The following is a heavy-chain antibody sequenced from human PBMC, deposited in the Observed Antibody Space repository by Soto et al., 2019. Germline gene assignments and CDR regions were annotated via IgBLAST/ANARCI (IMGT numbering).Heavy chain of an antibody. J-gene: IGHJ4*02. CDR3: ARAQNRVYYYDSSGYYYFDY. D-gene: IGHD3-22*01. V-gene: IGHV1-69*13. Sequence: SVKVSCKASGGTFSSYAISWVRQVPGQGLEWMGGIIPIFGTANYAQKFQGRVTITADESTSTAYMELSSLRSEDTAVYYCARAQNRVYYYDSSGYYYFDYWGQGTLVTVSS. CDR2: IIPIFGTA. CDR1: GGTFSSYA.